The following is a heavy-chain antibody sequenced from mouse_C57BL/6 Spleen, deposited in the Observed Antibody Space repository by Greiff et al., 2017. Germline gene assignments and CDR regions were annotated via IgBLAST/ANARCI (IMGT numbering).Heavy chain of an antibody. Sequence: EVKLMESGPGLVKPSQSLSLTCSVTGYSINSGYYWKWIRQCPGNKLEWMGYISYDGSNNYNPSLKNRISITRDTSKNQFFLKLNSVTTEDTATYYCARALLLYSMDYWVQGTSVTVSS. CDR2: ISYDGSN. D-gene: IGHD1-2*01. CDR3: ARALLLYSMDY. J-gene: IGHJ4*01. V-gene: IGHV3-6*01. CDR1: GYSINSGYY.